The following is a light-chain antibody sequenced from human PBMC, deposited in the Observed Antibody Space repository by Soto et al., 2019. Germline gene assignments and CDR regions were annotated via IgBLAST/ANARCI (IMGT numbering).Light chain of an antibody. V-gene: IGLV2-14*01. Sequence: QSVLTQPGSVSGSPGQSITISCTGTSSDVGGYNYVSWYQQHPGKAPKLMIYEVSTRPSGVSSRFSGSKSGNTASLTISGLQAEDEADYYCCSFAGSSTSFGGGTK. CDR1: SSDVGGYNY. CDR3: CSFAGSSTS. J-gene: IGLJ3*02. CDR2: EVS.